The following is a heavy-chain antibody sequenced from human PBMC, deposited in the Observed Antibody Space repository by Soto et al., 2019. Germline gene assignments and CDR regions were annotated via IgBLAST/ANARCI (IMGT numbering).Heavy chain of an antibody. J-gene: IGHJ4*02. D-gene: IGHD6-6*01. CDR2: INHSGST. CDR3: ARGGGIAARPGYFDY. V-gene: IGHV4-34*01. CDR1: GGSFSGYY. Sequence: QVQLQQWGAGLLKPSETLSLTCAVYGGSFSGYYWSWIRQPPGKGLEWIGEINHSGSTNYNPSLKSRVTISVDTSKNQFSLKLSSVTAADTAVYYCARGGGIAARPGYFDYWGQGILVTVSS.